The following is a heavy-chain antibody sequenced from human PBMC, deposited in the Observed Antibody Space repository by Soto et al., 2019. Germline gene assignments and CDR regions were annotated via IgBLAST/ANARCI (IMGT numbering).Heavy chain of an antibody. CDR2: ISAYNGNT. CDR3: ARDLPSIPAANYYYGMDV. V-gene: IGHV1-18*01. Sequence: QVQLVQSGAEVKKPGASVKVSCKASGYTFTSYGISWVRQAPGQGLEWMGWISAYNGNTNYAQKLQGRVTMTTDTSTSTAYMELRSLRSDDTAVYFCARDLPSIPAANYYYGMDVWGQGTTVTVSS. CDR1: GYTFTSYG. D-gene: IGHD2-2*01. J-gene: IGHJ6*02.